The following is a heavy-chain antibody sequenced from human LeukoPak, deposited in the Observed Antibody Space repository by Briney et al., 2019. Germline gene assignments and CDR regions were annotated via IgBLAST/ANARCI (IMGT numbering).Heavy chain of an antibody. J-gene: IGHJ6*02. CDR1: GFTFSSYA. V-gene: IGHV3-23*01. CDR2: ISGSGGST. Sequence: GGSLRLSCAASGFTFSSYAMSWVRQAPGKGLEWVSAISGSGGSTYYADSVKGRFTISRDNSKNTLYLQMNSLRAEDTAVYYCATAPNPGSYWTNHYGMDVWGQGTTVIVSS. CDR3: ATAPNPGSYWTNHYGMDV. D-gene: IGHD1-26*01.